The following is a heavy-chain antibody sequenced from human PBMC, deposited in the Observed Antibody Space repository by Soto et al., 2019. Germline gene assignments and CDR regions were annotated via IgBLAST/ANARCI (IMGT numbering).Heavy chain of an antibody. J-gene: IGHJ6*02. V-gene: IGHV3-9*01. CDR3: AKDLIARAYYYGMDV. D-gene: IGHD6-13*01. CDR2: ISWNSGSI. CDR1: GFTFDDYA. Sequence: SLRLSCAASGFTFDDYAMHWVRQAPGKGLEWVSGISWNSGSIGYADSVKGRFTISRDNAKNSLYLQMNSLRAEDTALYYCAKDLIARAYYYGMDVWGQGTTVTDS.